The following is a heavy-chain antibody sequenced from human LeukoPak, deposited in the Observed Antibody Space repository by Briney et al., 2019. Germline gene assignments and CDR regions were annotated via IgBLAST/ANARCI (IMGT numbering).Heavy chain of an antibody. V-gene: IGHV4-39*01. CDR1: GGSFSGYY. CDR2: IYYSGST. Sequence: SETLSLTCAVYGGSFSGYYWGWIRQPPGKGLEWIGSIYYSGSTYYNPSLKSRVTISVDTSKNQFSLKLSSVTAADTAVYYCARRVAAKYYYYMDVWGKGTTVTVSS. CDR3: ARRVAAKYYYYMDV. J-gene: IGHJ6*03. D-gene: IGHD2-15*01.